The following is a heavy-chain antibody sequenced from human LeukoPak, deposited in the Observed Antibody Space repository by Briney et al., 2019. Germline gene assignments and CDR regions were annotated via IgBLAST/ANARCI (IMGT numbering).Heavy chain of an antibody. J-gene: IGHJ4*02. CDR1: GYSFTSYW. D-gene: IGHD3-3*01. CDR3: ARSYYDFWSGYLAFDY. CDR2: IDPSDSYT. V-gene: IGHV5-10-1*01. Sequence: GESLKISCKGSGYSFTSYWISWARQMPGKGLEWMGRIDPSDSYTNYSPSFQGHVTISADKSISTAYLQWSSLKASDTAMYYCARSYYDFWSGYLAFDYWGQGTLVTVSS.